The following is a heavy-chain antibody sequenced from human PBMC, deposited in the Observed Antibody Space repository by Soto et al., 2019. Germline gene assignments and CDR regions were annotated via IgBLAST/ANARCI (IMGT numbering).Heavy chain of an antibody. CDR1: GGSISSGDYY. CDR2: IYYSGST. D-gene: IGHD5-18*01. CDR3: ARSGYSYGPNPLLY. J-gene: IGHJ4*02. Sequence: SETLSLTCTVSGGSISSGDYYWSWIRQHPGKGLEWIGYIYYSGSTYYNPSLKSRVTISVDTSKNQFSLKLSSVTAADTAVYYCARSGYSYGPNPLLYWGQGTLVSVSS. V-gene: IGHV4-31*03.